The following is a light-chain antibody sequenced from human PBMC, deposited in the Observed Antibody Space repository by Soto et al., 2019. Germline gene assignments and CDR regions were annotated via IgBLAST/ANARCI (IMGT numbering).Light chain of an antibody. Sequence: EIVMTQSPDTLSVSPGERATLSCRANQSVSSNLAWYQHKPGQAPRLLMYGASTRATGVPARFSGSGSGTEFTLTISILQSEDFAVYYCQQYTDWPLTFGQATRVEIK. CDR1: QSVSSN. CDR3: QQYTDWPLT. V-gene: IGKV3-15*01. CDR2: GAS. J-gene: IGKJ1*01.